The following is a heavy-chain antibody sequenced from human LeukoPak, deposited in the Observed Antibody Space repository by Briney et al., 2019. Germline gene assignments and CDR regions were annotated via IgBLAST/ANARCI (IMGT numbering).Heavy chain of an antibody. CDR1: GYTFTGYY. CDR3: ARTIAARLLDY. Sequence: ASVKVSCKASGYTFTGYYMHWVRQAPGQGLESMGRINPNSGGTNYAQKFQGRVTMTRDTSISIAYMELSRLRSDDTAVYYCARTIAARLLDYWGQGTLVTVCS. D-gene: IGHD6-6*01. J-gene: IGHJ4*02. CDR2: INPNSGGT. V-gene: IGHV1-2*06.